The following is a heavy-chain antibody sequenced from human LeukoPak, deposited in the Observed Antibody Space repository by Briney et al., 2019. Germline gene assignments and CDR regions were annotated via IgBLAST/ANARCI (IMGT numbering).Heavy chain of an antibody. CDR2: INPSSGGT. J-gene: IGHJ4*02. V-gene: IGHV1-2*02. D-gene: IGHD3-3*01. CDR3: ARGPPGILRFLDWDSPLYH. CDR1: GYTFTGYY. Sequence: ASVKVSCKASGYTFTGYYVNWVRQAPGQGLEWMGWINPSSGGTNFAQKFQGKLTMTRDTSISTAYMELSRLRSDDTAVYYCARGPPGILRFLDWDSPLYHRGQGTLVSVSS.